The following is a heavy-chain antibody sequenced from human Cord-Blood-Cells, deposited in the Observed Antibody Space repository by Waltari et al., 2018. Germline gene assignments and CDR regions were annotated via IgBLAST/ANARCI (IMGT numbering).Heavy chain of an antibody. V-gene: IGHV3-53*04. J-gene: IGHJ2*01. CDR3: ARERGPRYFDL. D-gene: IGHD3-10*01. Sequence: EVQLVESGGGLVQPGGSLRLSCAASGFTVRGNYISWVRQAPGNGLEWVSVIYSGGSTYYADSVKGRFTISRHNSKNTLYLQMNSLRAEDTAVYYCARERGPRYFDLWGRGTLVTVSS. CDR1: GFTVRGNY. CDR2: IYSGGST.